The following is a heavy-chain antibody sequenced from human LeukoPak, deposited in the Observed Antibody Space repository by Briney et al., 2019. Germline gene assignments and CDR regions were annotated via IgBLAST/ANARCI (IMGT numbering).Heavy chain of an antibody. V-gene: IGHV3-23*01. CDR3: AKLDCSSTSCHTFDY. Sequence: GGSLRLSCAASGFTLSTYWMHWVRQAPGKGLEWVSTISGSGASTYYADSVKGRFTISRDNSKNTLYLQMNSLRAEDTAVYYCAKLDCSSTSCHTFDYWGQGTLVTVSS. CDR2: ISGSGAST. D-gene: IGHD2-2*01. J-gene: IGHJ4*02. CDR1: GFTLSTYW.